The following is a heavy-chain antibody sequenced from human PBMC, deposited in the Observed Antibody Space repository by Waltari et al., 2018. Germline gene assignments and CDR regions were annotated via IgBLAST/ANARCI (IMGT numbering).Heavy chain of an antibody. Sequence: QVQLVQSGAEVKKPGASVKVSCKASGYTFTGYYMHWVRQAPGQGLEWMGRINPNSGGTNYAQKFQGRVTMTRDTSISTAYMELSRLRSDDTAVYYCARAASVVVIALRDYYYYYYMDVWGKGTTVTVSS. D-gene: IGHD2-21*01. V-gene: IGHV1-2*06. CDR2: INPNSGGT. J-gene: IGHJ6*03. CDR3: ARAASVVVIALRDYYYYYYMDV. CDR1: GYTFTGYY.